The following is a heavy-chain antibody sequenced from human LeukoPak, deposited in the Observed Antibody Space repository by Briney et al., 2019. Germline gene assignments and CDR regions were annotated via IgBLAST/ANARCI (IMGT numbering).Heavy chain of an antibody. D-gene: IGHD1-7*01. Sequence: ASVKVSCKASGYTFTSYGISWVRQAPGQGLEWMGWISAYNGNTNYAQKLQGRVTMTTDTSTSTAYMELRSLRSDDTAVYYCAKGGPELRHFYFYMDVWGKGTTVSVSS. CDR3: AKGGPELRHFYFYMDV. J-gene: IGHJ6*03. CDR1: GYTFTSYG. V-gene: IGHV1-18*01. CDR2: ISAYNGNT.